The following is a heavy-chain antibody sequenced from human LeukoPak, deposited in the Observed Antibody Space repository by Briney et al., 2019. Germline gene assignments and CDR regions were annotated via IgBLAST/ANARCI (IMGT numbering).Heavy chain of an antibody. CDR3: ARDDAMRAFDI. J-gene: IGHJ3*02. CDR1: GFTVSSNY. Sequence: GGSLRLSCAASGFTVSSNYMSWVRQAPGKGLEWVSVIYSGGSTYYADSVKGRFTISRDNSKNTLYLQMNSLRAEDTAVYYCARDDAMRAFDIWGQGTMVTVSS. V-gene: IGHV3-53*01. CDR2: IYSGGST.